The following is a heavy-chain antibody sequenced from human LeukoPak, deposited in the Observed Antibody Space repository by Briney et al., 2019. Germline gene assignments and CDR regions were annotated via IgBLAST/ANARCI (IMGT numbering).Heavy chain of an antibody. V-gene: IGHV1-2*02. D-gene: IGHD2-15*01. Sequence: ASVKVSCKTSGYTFTDSYIHWVRQAPGQGLEWMGWINPNIGSTNYAQKFQGRVTMTRDTSSSTAYMELSRLRSDDTAVYYCARDGYCSGGSCYFFSPYWGQGTLVTVSS. CDR1: GYTFTDSY. CDR3: ARDGYCSGGSCYFFSPY. CDR2: INPNIGST. J-gene: IGHJ4*02.